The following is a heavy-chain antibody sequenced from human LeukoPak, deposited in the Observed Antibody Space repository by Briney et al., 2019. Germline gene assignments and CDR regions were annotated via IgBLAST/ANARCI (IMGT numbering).Heavy chain of an antibody. J-gene: IGHJ4*02. CDR3: AKQSLYDSSGHFHY. D-gene: IGHD3-22*01. CDR2: ITGSGGDT. CDR1: GFTFSSYA. Sequence: QPGGSLTLSCAASGFTFSSYAMTWVRPAPGKGLEWVSTITGSGGDTYYADSVKGRFTISRDNSKNTLFLRMNSLRAEDTAVYYCAKQSLYDSSGHFHYWGQGTLVTVSS. V-gene: IGHV3-23*01.